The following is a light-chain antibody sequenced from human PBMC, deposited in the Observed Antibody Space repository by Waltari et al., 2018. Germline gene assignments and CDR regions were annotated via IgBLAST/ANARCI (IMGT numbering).Light chain of an antibody. Sequence: EIVLTQSPGTLSLSPGERATLSCRASQSVSSSYLAWYQQKPGQAPRLLIYGASTRATGIPDRFSGSGSGTDCTLTISRLEPEDFAVYYCQQYAGSPLTFGGGTKVEIK. CDR2: GAS. CDR1: QSVSSSY. V-gene: IGKV3-20*01. CDR3: QQYAGSPLT. J-gene: IGKJ4*01.